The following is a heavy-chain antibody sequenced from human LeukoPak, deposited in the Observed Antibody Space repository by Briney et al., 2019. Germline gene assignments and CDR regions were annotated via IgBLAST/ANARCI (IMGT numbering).Heavy chain of an antibody. D-gene: IGHD6-19*01. CDR2: IKQDGSEK. J-gene: IGHJ4*02. V-gene: IGHV3-7*01. Sequence: ETLSLTCTVSGGSISSSSFYWGWIRQLPGKGLEWVANIKQDGSEKYYVDSVKGRFTISRDNAKNSLYLQMNSLRAEDTATYYCARDGARHINIAVPGGDYWGQGTLVTVSS. CDR1: GGSISSSSFY. CDR3: ARDGARHINIAVPGGDY.